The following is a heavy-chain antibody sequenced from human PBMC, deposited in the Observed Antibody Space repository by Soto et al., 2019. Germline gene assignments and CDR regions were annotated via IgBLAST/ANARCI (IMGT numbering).Heavy chain of an antibody. CDR1: GFTFSTYW. CDR2: IKTDGTYA. Sequence: EVQLVESGGDLVQPGGSLRLSCAASGFTFSTYWMHWVRQAPGKGLLWVSRIKTDGTYATYADSVKGRFTISRDNAKNTLYLQMNRLRVEDAAVYYCADGGSGYYANWGQGPLVTVSS. V-gene: IGHV3-74*01. D-gene: IGHD3-22*01. CDR3: ADGGSGYYAN. J-gene: IGHJ4*02.